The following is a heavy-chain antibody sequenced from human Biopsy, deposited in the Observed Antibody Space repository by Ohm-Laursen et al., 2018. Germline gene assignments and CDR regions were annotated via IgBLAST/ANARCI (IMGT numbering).Heavy chain of an antibody. D-gene: IGHD6-19*01. CDR3: ARVTNSIGWPYYYFYGMDV. J-gene: IGHJ6*02. CDR2: IYYSGST. Sequence: SETLSLTCTVSGGSISSDYWSWIRQTPGKGLEWIGYIYYSGSTNYNPSLKSRVTISVDTSKNQFSLRLNSVTAADTAVYYCARVTNSIGWPYYYFYGMDVWGQGTTVTVSS. CDR1: GGSISSDY. V-gene: IGHV4-59*01.